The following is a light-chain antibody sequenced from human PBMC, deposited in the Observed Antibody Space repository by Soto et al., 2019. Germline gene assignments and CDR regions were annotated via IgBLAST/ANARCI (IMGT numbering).Light chain of an antibody. Sequence: ENVLTQSPGTLSLSPGERATLSCRASQSIGSSYLAWYQQKPGHAPRLIIYGTSSRAAGIPDRFSGSGFGTDFTLTISRLEPEAFAVYYCQQFGSSWLTFGQGTTVEIK. V-gene: IGKV3-20*01. CDR2: GTS. J-gene: IGKJ1*01. CDR1: QSIGSSY. CDR3: QQFGSSWLT.